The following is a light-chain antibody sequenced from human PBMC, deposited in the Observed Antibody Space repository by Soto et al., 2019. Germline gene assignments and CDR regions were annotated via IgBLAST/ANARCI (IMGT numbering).Light chain of an antibody. CDR3: QQYSNWPPLT. CDR2: DAS. Sequence: EIVLTQSPATLSVSPGERATLSCRASQSVRSNLAWYQQKAGQAPRLLIFDASTRATNIPARFSGSGSATEFTLTISSLQSEDVAVYYCQQYSNWPPLTFGGGTKVEIK. CDR1: QSVRSN. V-gene: IGKV3-15*01. J-gene: IGKJ4*01.